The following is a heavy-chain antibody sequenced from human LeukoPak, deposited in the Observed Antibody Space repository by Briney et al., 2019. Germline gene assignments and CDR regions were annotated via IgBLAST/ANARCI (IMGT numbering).Heavy chain of an antibody. V-gene: IGHV4-39*01. CDR1: GGSISSSSYY. J-gene: IGHJ4*02. Sequence: SETLSLTCTVSGGSISSSSYYWGGIRQPPGKGLEWIGRIYYSGGTYYNPYLKSRVTISVDTSKNQFSLKLSSVTAADTAVYYCAGGHSSSSAFDYWGQGTLVTVSS. CDR3: AGGHSSSSAFDY. D-gene: IGHD6-6*01. CDR2: IYYSGGT.